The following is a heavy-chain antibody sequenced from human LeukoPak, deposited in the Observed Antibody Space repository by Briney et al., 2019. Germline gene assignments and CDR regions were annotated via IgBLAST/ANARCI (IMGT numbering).Heavy chain of an antibody. CDR3: ARDMNRDGYNSLFDY. V-gene: IGHV4-38-2*02. CDR2: IYHSGST. J-gene: IGHJ4*02. Sequence: PSETLFLTCTVSGYSISSGYYWGWIRQPPGKGLEWIGSIYHSGSTYYNPSLKSRVTISVDTSKNQFSLKLSSVTAADTAVYYCARDMNRDGYNSLFDYWGQGTLVTVSS. CDR1: GYSISSGYY. D-gene: IGHD5-24*01.